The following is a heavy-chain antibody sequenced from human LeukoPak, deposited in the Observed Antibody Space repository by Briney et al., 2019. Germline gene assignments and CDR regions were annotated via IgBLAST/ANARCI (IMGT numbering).Heavy chain of an antibody. V-gene: IGHV4-34*01. CDR1: GGSFSDLY. Sequence: PSETLSLTCTVYGGSFSDLYWSWIRQPPGKGLEWIGEINHSGSTNYNPSLKSRVTISLDTSRNQFSLKLTSVTAADRAVYYCARGRRRWSWFDPWGQGTLVTVSS. CDR3: ARGRRRWSWFDP. J-gene: IGHJ5*02. D-gene: IGHD4-23*01. CDR2: INHSGST.